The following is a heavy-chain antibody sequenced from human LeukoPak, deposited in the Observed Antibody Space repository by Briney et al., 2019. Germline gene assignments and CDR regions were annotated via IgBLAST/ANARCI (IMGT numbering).Heavy chain of an antibody. J-gene: IGHJ4*02. CDR2: ISYGGSNK. D-gene: IGHD3-16*02. CDR1: GFTFSSYA. Sequence: GGSLRLSCAASGFTFSSYAMHWVRQAPGKGLEWVAVISYGGSNKYYADSVKGRFTISRDNSKNTLYLQMNSLRAEDTAVYYCARPIMITFGGVIVSGDYWGQGTLVTVSS. V-gene: IGHV3-30-3*01. CDR3: ARPIMITFGGVIVSGDY.